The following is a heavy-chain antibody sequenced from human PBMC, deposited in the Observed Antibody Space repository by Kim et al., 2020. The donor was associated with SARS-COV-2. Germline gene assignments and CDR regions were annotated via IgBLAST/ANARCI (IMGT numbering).Heavy chain of an antibody. CDR2: TT. D-gene: IGHD1-26*01. Sequence: TTDYAASGKGIFTISRDDSKNIAYLQMNSLKTEDTAVYYCTRVSFGELLSWGQGTLVTVSS. V-gene: IGHV3-49*02. CDR3: TRVSFGELLS. J-gene: IGHJ5*02.